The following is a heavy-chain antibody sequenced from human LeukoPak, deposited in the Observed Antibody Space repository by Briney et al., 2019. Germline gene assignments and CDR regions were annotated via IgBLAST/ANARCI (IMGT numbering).Heavy chain of an antibody. D-gene: IGHD3-22*01. J-gene: IGHJ6*03. V-gene: IGHV1-69*05. CDR2: IIPIFGTA. CDR1: GGTFSSYA. Sequence: ASVKVSCKASGGTFSSYAISWVRQAPGQGLEWMGGIIPIFGTANYAQKFQGRVTITTDESTSTAYMELSSLRSEDTAVYYCASGRTGIVVVNYYYMDVWGKGTTVTVSS. CDR3: ASGRTGIVVVNYYYMDV.